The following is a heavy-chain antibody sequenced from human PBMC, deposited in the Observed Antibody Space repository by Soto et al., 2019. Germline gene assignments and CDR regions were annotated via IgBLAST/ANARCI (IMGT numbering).Heavy chain of an antibody. D-gene: IGHD2-2*01. CDR2: IYYSGNT. CDR1: GVSVSSDIYY. J-gene: IGHJ6*02. Sequence: SETLSLTCSVSGVSVSSDIYYWSWIRHHPGKGLEWIGYIYYSGNTYYNPSLGGRVTISLDTSKNHFSLRLRSVTPADTAVYYCARYPVVVVPAANYGLDVWGQGTTVTVSS. V-gene: IGHV4-31*03. CDR3: ARYPVVVVPAANYGLDV.